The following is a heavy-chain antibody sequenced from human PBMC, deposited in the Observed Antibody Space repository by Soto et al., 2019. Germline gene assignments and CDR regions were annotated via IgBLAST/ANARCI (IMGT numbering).Heavy chain of an antibody. CDR1: GGSISSGDYY. Sequence: ASETLSLTCTVSGGSISSGDYYWSWIRQPPGKGLEWIGYIYYSGSTYYNPSLKSRVTISVDTSKNQFSPKLSSVTAADTAVYYCAREYVYGGTPCYFDYWGQGTLVTVSS. D-gene: IGHD4-17*01. CDR3: AREYVYGGTPCYFDY. J-gene: IGHJ4*02. CDR2: IYYSGST. V-gene: IGHV4-30-4*01.